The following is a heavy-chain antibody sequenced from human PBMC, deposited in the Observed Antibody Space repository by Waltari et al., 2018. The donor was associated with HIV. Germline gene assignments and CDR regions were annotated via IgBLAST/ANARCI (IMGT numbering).Heavy chain of an antibody. CDR3: ARGPTRYYFDN. CDR1: GGSITSYY. Sequence: QVQLQESGPGLVKPSETLSLTCTVSGGSITSYYWSWIRQPPGKGLEWIGYIYYSGSTNYTPSLNSRVTISVDTSKNQFSLNVTSVTAADTAVYYCARGPTRYYFDNWGQGTLVTVSS. D-gene: IGHD2-2*01. CDR2: IYYSGST. V-gene: IGHV4-59*01. J-gene: IGHJ4*02.